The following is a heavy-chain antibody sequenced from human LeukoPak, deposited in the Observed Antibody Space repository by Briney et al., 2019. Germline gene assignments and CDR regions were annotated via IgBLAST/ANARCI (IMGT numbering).Heavy chain of an antibody. Sequence: ASVKVSCKVSGYTLTELSMHWVRQAPGKGLEWMGGFDHEDGETIYAQKFQGRVTMTEDTSTDTAYMELSSLRSEDTAVYYCATYSGWWRLFGYWGQGTLVTVSS. D-gene: IGHD6-19*01. CDR2: FDHEDGET. CDR3: ATYSGWWRLFGY. J-gene: IGHJ4*02. V-gene: IGHV1-24*01. CDR1: GYTLTELS.